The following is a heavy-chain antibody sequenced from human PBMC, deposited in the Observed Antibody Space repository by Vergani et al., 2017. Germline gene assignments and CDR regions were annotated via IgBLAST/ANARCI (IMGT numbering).Heavy chain of an antibody. CDR2: IGKDGINT. CDR1: GSSSCNFG. D-gene: IGHD2-21*02. J-gene: IGHJ4*02. Sequence: QVQLLESAGGVVQPGGSLRLSCAASGSSSCNFGMNWIREAPGKGVEWLAYIGKDGINTRYRDAVKGRFTFSRDNSKDILYLQMDSLRSEDTALYYCAKYLRDSPDGLPDSWGPGTLVIVSS. CDR3: AKYLRDSPDGLPDS. V-gene: IGHV3-30*02.